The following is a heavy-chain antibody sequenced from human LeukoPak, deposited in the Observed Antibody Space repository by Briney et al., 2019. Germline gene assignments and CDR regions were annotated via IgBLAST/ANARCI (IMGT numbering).Heavy chain of an antibody. V-gene: IGHV3-48*03. J-gene: IGHJ6*03. D-gene: IGHD3-22*01. CDR2: ISSSGNTI. Sequence: PGGSLRLSCAASGFTFSSYEMNWVRQAPGKELEWVSYISSSGNTIYYADSVKGRFTISRDNAKNSLYLQMNSLRAEDTAVYYCARDPRHYYDSRGYFRYYNYYMDVWGKGTTVTVSS. CDR1: GFTFSSYE. CDR3: ARDPRHYYDSRGYFRYYNYYMDV.